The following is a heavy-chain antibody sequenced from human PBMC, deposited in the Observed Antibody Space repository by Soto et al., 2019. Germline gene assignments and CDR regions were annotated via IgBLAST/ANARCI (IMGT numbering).Heavy chain of an antibody. V-gene: IGHV1-69*13. CDR1: GGTFSSYA. CDR2: IIPIFGTA. D-gene: IGHD1-26*01. CDR3: ARGPRRRWELKYYFDY. Sequence: GASVKVSCKASGGTFSSYAISWVRQAPGQGLEWMGGIIPIFGTANYAQKCQGRVTITADESTSTAYMELSSLRSEDTAVYLCARGPRRRWELKYYFDYWGQGTLVTVSS. J-gene: IGHJ4*02.